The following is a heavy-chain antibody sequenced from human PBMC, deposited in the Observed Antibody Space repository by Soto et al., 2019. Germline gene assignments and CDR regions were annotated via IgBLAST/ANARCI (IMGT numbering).Heavy chain of an antibody. Sequence: GASVKVSCKASGGTFSSYAISWVRQAPGQGLEWMGGIIPIFGTANYAQKFQGRVTITADESTSTAYMELSSLRSEDTAVYYCARAKTDYYDSTAYFDYWGHGTLVTVSS. D-gene: IGHD3-22*01. V-gene: IGHV1-69*13. J-gene: IGHJ4*01. CDR2: IIPIFGTA. CDR3: ARAKTDYYDSTAYFDY. CDR1: GGTFSSYA.